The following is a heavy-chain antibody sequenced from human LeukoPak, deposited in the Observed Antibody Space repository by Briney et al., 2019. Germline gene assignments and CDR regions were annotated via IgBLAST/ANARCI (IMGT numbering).Heavy chain of an antibody. CDR1: GYTFTSYY. V-gene: IGHV1-46*01. CDR2: INPSGGST. Sequence: GASVKVSCKASGYTFTSYYMHWVRRAPGQGLEWMGIINPSGGSTSYAQKFQGRVTMTEDTSTDTAYMELSSLRSEDTAVYYCATDAPLLLWFGELKKNWFDPWGQGTLVTVSS. J-gene: IGHJ5*02. D-gene: IGHD3-10*01. CDR3: ATDAPLLLWFGELKKNWFDP.